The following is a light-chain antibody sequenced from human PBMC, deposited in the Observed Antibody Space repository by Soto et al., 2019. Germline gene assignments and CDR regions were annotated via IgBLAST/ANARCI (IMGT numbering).Light chain of an antibody. CDR2: GAS. CDR1: QSVSSSY. Sequence: EIVLTQSPGTLSLSPGERATLSCRASQSVSSSYLAWYQHKPGQAPRLLISGASRRATGIPDRFSGAGSGTDFTLTISRLEPEDFALYYCQQHDILPITFGQGTRLEIK. V-gene: IGKV3-20*01. CDR3: QQHDILPIT. J-gene: IGKJ5*01.